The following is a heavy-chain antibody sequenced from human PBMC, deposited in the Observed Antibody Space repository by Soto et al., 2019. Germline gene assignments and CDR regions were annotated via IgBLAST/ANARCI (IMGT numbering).Heavy chain of an antibody. CDR3: ARAGLTTLELATIY. V-gene: IGHV1-2*02. J-gene: IGHJ4*02. Sequence: QVQLVQSGAEVKKPGASVKVSCKASGYTFTSYYVHWVRQSPGQGLEWMGWINANSGVTKFPQKFKGRVIMTRDTSISTVYMELSRLTSDDTAVYYCARAGLTTLELATIYWGQGTQVTVSS. CDR2: INANSGVT. CDR1: GYTFTSYY. D-gene: IGHD5-12*01.